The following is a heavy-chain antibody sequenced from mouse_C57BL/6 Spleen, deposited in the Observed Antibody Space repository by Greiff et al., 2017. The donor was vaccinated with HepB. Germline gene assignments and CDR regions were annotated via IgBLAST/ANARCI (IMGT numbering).Heavy chain of an antibody. CDR3: ARPYYYYGSSWYFDV. Sequence: EVQLQQSGPELVKPGASVKMSCKASGYTFTDYNMHWVKQSHGKSLEWIGYINPNNGGTSYNQKFKGKATWTVDKSSSTAYMELRSLTSEDSAVYYSARPYYYYGSSWYFDVWGTGTTVTVSS. D-gene: IGHD1-1*01. V-gene: IGHV1-22*01. CDR1: GYTFTDYN. CDR2: INPNNGGT. J-gene: IGHJ1*03.